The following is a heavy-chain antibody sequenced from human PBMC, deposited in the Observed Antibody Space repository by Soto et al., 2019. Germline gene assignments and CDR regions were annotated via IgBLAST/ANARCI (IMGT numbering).Heavy chain of an antibody. V-gene: IGHV4-59*01. Sequence: QVQLQESGPGLVKPSETLSLTCTVSGCSISSYYWSWIRQPPGKGLEWIGYVFYSGSTNYNPSLKSRVSISVDTSKNLFSLKLSSVTAADTAVYYCARVYGDYLDYWGQGTLVTVSS. D-gene: IGHD4-17*01. CDR3: ARVYGDYLDY. CDR1: GCSISSYY. J-gene: IGHJ4*02. CDR2: VFYSGST.